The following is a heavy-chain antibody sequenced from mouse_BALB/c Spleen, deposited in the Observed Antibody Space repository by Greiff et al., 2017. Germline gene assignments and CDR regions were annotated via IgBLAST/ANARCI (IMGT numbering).Heavy chain of an antibody. D-gene: IGHD1-2*01. J-gene: IGHJ3*01. CDR1: GYAFSSYW. V-gene: IGHV1-80*01. Sequence: QVQLQQSGAELVRPGSSVKISCKASGYAFSSYWMNWVKQRPGQGLEWIGHIYPGDGDTNYNGKFKGKATLTADKSSSTAYMQLSSLTSEDSAVYFCARSTATDWFAYWGQGTLVTVSA. CDR3: ARSTATDWFAY. CDR2: IYPGDGDT.